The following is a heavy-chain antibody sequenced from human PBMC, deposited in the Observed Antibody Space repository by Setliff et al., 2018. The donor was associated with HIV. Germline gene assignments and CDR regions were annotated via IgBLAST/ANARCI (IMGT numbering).Heavy chain of an antibody. CDR1: GYSISSNDW. D-gene: IGHD4-17*01. V-gene: IGHV4-28*05. Sequence: KTSETLSLTCVVSGYSISSNDWWGWIRQPPGKGLEWIGFIYYSGSIYYNPSLKSRVTMSVDTSKNQFSLKLSSVTAVDTAVYYCAKKGNGDYHFDYWGQGTLVTVSS. J-gene: IGHJ4*02. CDR3: AKKGNGDYHFDY. CDR2: IYYSGSI.